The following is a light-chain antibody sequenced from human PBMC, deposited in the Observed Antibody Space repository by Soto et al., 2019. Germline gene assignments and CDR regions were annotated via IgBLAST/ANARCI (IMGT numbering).Light chain of an antibody. CDR1: QSVSNSY. CDR2: DAS. Sequence: EIVLTQSPGTLSLSPGERATLSCRASQSVSNSYLAWYQQKPGQAPRLLIYDASSRATDIPDRFSGSGSGTDFTLAISRLEPEDCAVYYCQQYGSSPWTFGQGTKVEIK. V-gene: IGKV3-20*01. J-gene: IGKJ1*01. CDR3: QQYGSSPWT.